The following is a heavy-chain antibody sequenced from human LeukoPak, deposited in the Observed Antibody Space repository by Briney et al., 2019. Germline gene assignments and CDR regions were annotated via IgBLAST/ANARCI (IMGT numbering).Heavy chain of an antibody. Sequence: GSLRLSCAASGFTFSSYSMNWVRQAPGKGLEWVSSISSSSSYIYYADSVKGQFTISRDNAKNSLYLQMNSLRAEDTAVYYCARDPPGSSPLHDAFDIWGQGTMVTVSS. D-gene: IGHD3-10*01. CDR3: ARDPPGSSPLHDAFDI. J-gene: IGHJ3*02. CDR1: GFTFSSYS. V-gene: IGHV3-21*01. CDR2: ISSSSSYI.